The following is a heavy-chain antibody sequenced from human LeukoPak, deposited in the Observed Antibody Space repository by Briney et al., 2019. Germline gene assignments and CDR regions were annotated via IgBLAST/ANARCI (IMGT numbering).Heavy chain of an antibody. CDR1: GYTFSNFG. J-gene: IGHJ4*02. CDR2: INPNSGAT. CDR3: ARALSLDY. Sequence: GASVKVSCKTSGYTFSNFGISWVRQAPGQGLEWMGWINPNSGATNYAQKFQGRVTMTRDRSFSTVYMQLDSLISDDTAVYYCARALSLDYWGQGTLVAVSA. V-gene: IGHV1-2*02.